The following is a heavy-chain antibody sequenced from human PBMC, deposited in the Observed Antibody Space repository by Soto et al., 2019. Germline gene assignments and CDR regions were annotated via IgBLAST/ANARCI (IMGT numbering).Heavy chain of an antibody. D-gene: IGHD6-19*01. J-gene: IGHJ6*02. CDR3: ARRGIAVAGKGLDV. CDR1: GYSFTGYW. CDR2: IDPSDSYT. V-gene: IGHV5-10-1*01. Sequence: GESLKISCKGSGYSFTGYWISWVRQMPGKGLERMGRIDPSDSYTNYSPSFQGHVTISADKFISTAYLQWSSLRASDTAMYYCARRGIAVAGKGLDVWGQGTTVTVSS.